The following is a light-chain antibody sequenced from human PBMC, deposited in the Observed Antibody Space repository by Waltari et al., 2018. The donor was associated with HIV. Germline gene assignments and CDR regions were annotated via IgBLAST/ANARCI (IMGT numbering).Light chain of an antibody. CDR3: SSYAGSNDYV. Sequence: QSALTQPPSASGSPGQSVTISCTGTSSDVGGDNYVSWYQQHPGKATKLMIYEVSKPPSGVPDRFSVYTSGHTASLTVSGLQAEEEADYYCSSYAGSNDYVLGTGTNVTVL. CDR1: SSDVGGDNY. CDR2: EVS. V-gene: IGLV2-8*01. J-gene: IGLJ1*01.